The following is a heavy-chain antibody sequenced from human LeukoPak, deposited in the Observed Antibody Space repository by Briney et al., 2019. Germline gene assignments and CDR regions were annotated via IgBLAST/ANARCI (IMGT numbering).Heavy chain of an antibody. V-gene: IGHV1-2*02. Sequence: ASVKVSCKASGYTFTDYYIHWVRQAPGQGLEWMGWITPGGGTNYPQKFQGRVAITWDTSITTAYMDLSRLTSDDTAVYYCARDRYGDGFAHLDYWGQGALVTVSS. CDR1: GYTFTDYY. CDR2: ITPGGGT. D-gene: IGHD5-24*01. CDR3: ARDRYGDGFAHLDY. J-gene: IGHJ4*02.